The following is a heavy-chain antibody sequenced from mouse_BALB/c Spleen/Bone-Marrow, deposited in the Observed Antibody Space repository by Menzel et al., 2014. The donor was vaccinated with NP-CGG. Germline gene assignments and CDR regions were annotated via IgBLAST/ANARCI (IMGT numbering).Heavy chain of an antibody. D-gene: IGHD1-1*01. CDR2: IDPENGNT. CDR1: GSNIKDYY. Sequence: VQLQQSGAELVRPGALVKLSCKASGSNIKDYYMHWVKQRPEQGLEWIGWIDPENGNTIYDPKFQGKASITADTSSNTAYLQLSSLTSEDTAVYYCASGYYGSSPYWYFDVWGAGTTVTVSS. V-gene: IGHV14-1*02. J-gene: IGHJ1*01. CDR3: ASGYYGSSPYWYFDV.